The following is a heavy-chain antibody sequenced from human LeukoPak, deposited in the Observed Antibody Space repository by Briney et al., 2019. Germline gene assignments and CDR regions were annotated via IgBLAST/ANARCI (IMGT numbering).Heavy chain of an antibody. J-gene: IGHJ4*02. D-gene: IGHD3-3*01. CDR3: ASRLRFLEYYFDY. Sequence: SETLSLTCTVSGSSISSSSYYWGWIRQPPGKGLEWIGSIYYSGSTYYNPSLKSRVTISVDTSKNQFSLKLSSVTAADTAVYYCASRLRFLEYYFDYWGQGTLVTVSS. V-gene: IGHV4-39*07. CDR1: GSSISSSSYY. CDR2: IYYSGST.